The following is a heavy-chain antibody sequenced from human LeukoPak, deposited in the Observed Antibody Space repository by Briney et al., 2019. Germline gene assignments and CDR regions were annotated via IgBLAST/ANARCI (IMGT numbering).Heavy chain of an antibody. V-gene: IGHV3-33*08. CDR3: ARDGPIVGATRGSYWYLDL. D-gene: IGHD1-26*01. Sequence: GGSLRLSCAASGFTFRSYAMNWVRQAPGKGLEWVAVIWYDGSNKYYADSVKGRFTISRDNSKNTLYLQMNSLRAEDTAVYYCARDGPIVGATRGSYWYLDLWGRGTLVTVSS. CDR1: GFTFRSYA. J-gene: IGHJ2*01. CDR2: IWYDGSNK.